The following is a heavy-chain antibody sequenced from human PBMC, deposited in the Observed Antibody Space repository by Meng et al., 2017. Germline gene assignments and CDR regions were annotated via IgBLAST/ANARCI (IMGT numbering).Heavy chain of an antibody. CDR2: INTYNGKT. V-gene: IGHV1-18*01. Sequence: VLLVRSXAEVKKPGAAVKVSFKASGYTFTSYGISWVRQAPGQGLEWLGWINTYNGKTDYAHKFQDRVTLTTDTFTNTAYMELRSLRSDDTAVYYCATRGNPYLNCWGQGTLVTVSS. CDR3: ATRGNPYLNC. CDR1: GYTFTSYG. J-gene: IGHJ4*02.